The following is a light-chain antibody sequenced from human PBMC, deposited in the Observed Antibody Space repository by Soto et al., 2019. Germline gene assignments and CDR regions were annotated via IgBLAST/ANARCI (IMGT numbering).Light chain of an antibody. V-gene: IGKV1-6*01. Sequence: GDTVTITCRASQGIRTDLGWYQQKPGKAPQLLISGASTLQNGVSSRFSGRGSGTDFTLTISSLQPEDFATYYCLHDYNYPLTFGQGTKVDIK. CDR3: LHDYNYPLT. CDR2: GAS. CDR1: QGIRTD. J-gene: IGKJ1*01.